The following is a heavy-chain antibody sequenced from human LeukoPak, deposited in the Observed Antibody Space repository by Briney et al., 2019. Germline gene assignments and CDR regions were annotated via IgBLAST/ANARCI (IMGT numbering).Heavy chain of an antibody. CDR1: GFTFSSYA. J-gene: IGHJ5*02. Sequence: GGSLRLSCAASGFTFSSYAMHWVRQAPGKGLEWVAVISYDGSNKYYADSVKGRFTISRDNSKNTLYLQMNSLRAEDTAVYYCARESGAREGFDPWGQGTLVTVSS. CDR3: ARESGAREGFDP. D-gene: IGHD6-25*01. V-gene: IGHV3-30*04. CDR2: ISYDGSNK.